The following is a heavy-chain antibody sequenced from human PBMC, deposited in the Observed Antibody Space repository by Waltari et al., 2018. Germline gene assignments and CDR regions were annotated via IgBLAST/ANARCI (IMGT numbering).Heavy chain of an antibody. CDR3: ARAPVPLTDNWFDP. CDR1: GFTFRSYS. D-gene: IGHD3-16*01. CDR2: ISSSSSTI. V-gene: IGHV3-48*01. Sequence: EVQLVESGGGLVQPGGSLRLSCAASGFTFRSYSMNWVRQAPGKGLEWVSYISSSSSTIYYADSVKGRFTISRDNAKNSLYLQMNSLRAEDTAVYYCARAPVPLTDNWFDPWGQGTLVTVSS. J-gene: IGHJ5*02.